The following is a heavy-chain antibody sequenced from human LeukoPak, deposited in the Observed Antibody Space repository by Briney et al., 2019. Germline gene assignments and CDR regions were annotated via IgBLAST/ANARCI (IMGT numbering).Heavy chain of an antibody. Sequence: GSLRLSCAASGFTFSSYGMHWVRQAPGKGLEWVAVISYDGSNKYYADSVKGRFTISRDNSKNTLYLQMNSLRAEDTAVYYCAKAGGAASETYFDYWGQGTLVTVSS. D-gene: IGHD6-13*01. J-gene: IGHJ4*02. CDR3: AKAGGAASETYFDY. CDR2: ISYDGSNK. CDR1: GFTFSSYG. V-gene: IGHV3-30*18.